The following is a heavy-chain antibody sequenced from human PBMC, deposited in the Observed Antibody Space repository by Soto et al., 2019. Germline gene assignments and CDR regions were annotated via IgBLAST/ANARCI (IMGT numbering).Heavy chain of an antibody. D-gene: IGHD2-21*02. CDR2: IGRRSDI. CDR1: GFSFSTYS. J-gene: IGHJ6*02. V-gene: IGHV3-21*01. Sequence: GGSLRLSCEASGFSFSTYSMHWVRQAPGKGLEWVSSIGRRSDIYYADSVKGRFTISRDNAKNSASLQMNSLRDEDTAVYYCAREETAWPLAYGLDVWGQGTTVTAP. CDR3: AREETAWPLAYGLDV.